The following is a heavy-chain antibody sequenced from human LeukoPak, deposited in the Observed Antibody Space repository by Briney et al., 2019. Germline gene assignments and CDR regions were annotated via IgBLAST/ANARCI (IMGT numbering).Heavy chain of an antibody. CDR2: ITGSGGST. Sequence: GGSLRLSCAASGFTFSIHGMNWVRQGPGKGLEWVSGITGSGGSTYYADSVKGRFTISRDNSKNTLYLQMNSLRAEDTAVYYCAKAGAVVVVAAKFFDYWGQGTLVTVSS. CDR1: GFTFSIHG. V-gene: IGHV3-23*01. D-gene: IGHD2-15*01. J-gene: IGHJ4*02. CDR3: AKAGAVVVVAAKFFDY.